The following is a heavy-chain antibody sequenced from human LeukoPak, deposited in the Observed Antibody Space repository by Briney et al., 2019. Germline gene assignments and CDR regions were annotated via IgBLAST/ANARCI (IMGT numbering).Heavy chain of an antibody. V-gene: IGHV3-21*01. Sequence: PGGSLRLSCAASGFTFSSYSMNWVRQAPGKGLEWVSSISSSSSYIYYADSVKGRFTISRDNAKNSLYLQMNSLRAEDTAVYYCARVGDSSRDAFDIWGQGTMVTVSS. D-gene: IGHD6-13*01. J-gene: IGHJ3*02. CDR3: ARVGDSSRDAFDI. CDR2: ISSSSSYI. CDR1: GFTFSSYS.